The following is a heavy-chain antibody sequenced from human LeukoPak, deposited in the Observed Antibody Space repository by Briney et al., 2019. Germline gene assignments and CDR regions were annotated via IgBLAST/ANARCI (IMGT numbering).Heavy chain of an antibody. Sequence: GGSLRLSCAASGFTFGAYWMSWFRQAPGKGPEWVASIKDDGNAQFYVDSLEGRFTISRDNAKNTLYLKMDTMRVEDTAVYYCARHIVGEQNFDYWSQGTLVTVSS. CDR1: GFTFGAYW. D-gene: IGHD3-16*02. CDR2: IKDDGNAQ. J-gene: IGHJ4*02. CDR3: ARHIVGEQNFDY. V-gene: IGHV3-7*01.